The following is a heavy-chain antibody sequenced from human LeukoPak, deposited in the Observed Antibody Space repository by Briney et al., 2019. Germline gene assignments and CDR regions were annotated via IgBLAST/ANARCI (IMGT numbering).Heavy chain of an antibody. CDR3: ARVNINNWHSCDY. Sequence: PSETLSLTCAVSGGSISSNNWWGWVRQPPGQGLEWIGEIYHSGSPNYNPSLKSRVTISVDKSRNHFSLNLSSVTAADTAVYYCARVNINNWHSCDYWGQGTLVTVSS. D-gene: IGHD1-1*01. CDR1: GGSISSNNW. CDR2: IYHSGSP. V-gene: IGHV4-4*02. J-gene: IGHJ4*02.